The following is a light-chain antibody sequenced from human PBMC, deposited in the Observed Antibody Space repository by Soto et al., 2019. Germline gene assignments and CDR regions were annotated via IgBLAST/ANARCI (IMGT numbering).Light chain of an antibody. Sequence: DIVMTQSPASLSVSPGDGATLSCRASQSVASNVAWYQQKPGQVPRLLIHGASTRAVGVPARFSGSGSGTDFTLTINSLQSEDFAVYYCQQYHNWSPQYTFGQGTKLQIK. CDR1: QSVASN. J-gene: IGKJ2*01. CDR2: GAS. CDR3: QQYHNWSPQYT. V-gene: IGKV3-15*01.